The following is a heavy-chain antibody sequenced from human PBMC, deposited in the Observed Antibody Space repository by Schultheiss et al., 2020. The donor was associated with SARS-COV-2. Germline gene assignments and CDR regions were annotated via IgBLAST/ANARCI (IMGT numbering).Heavy chain of an antibody. CDR1: GFTFRNYW. CDR3: ARDRYSVNDY. J-gene: IGHJ4*02. CDR2: IKQDGSVQ. Sequence: GGSLRLSCAASGFTFRNYWMDWVRQAPGKGLQWVANIKQDGSVQHYVDSVRGRFIISRDNAKNSLYLQMNSLRAEDTAVYFCARDRYSVNDYWGQGTLVTVSS. D-gene: IGHD3-9*01. V-gene: IGHV3-7*01.